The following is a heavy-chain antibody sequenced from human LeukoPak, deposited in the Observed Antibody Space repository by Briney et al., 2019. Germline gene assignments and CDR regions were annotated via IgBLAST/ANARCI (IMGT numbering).Heavy chain of an antibody. Sequence: PSETLSLTCTVSGGSISSYYWSWIRQPAGKGLEWIGRIYTSGSTNYNPSLKSRVTMSVDTSKNQFSLKLSAVTAADTAVYYCARDRGRYCTNGVCPRGYDYWGQGTLVTVSS. CDR1: GGSISSYY. J-gene: IGHJ4*02. CDR3: ARDRGRYCTNGVCPRGYDY. V-gene: IGHV4-4*07. CDR2: IYTSGST. D-gene: IGHD2-8*01.